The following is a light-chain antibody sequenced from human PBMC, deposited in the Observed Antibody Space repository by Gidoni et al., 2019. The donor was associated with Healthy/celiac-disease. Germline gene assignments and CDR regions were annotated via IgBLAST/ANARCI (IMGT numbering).Light chain of an antibody. CDR2: WAS. Sequence: DIVMTQSPDSLAVSLGDRATINCKSSQSVLYRSNNKNYLAWYQQKPGQPPKLLIYWASTRESGVPDRFSGGGSGTDFTLTISSLQAEDVAVYYCQQYYSTPLFGQGTKLEIK. CDR3: QQYYSTPL. J-gene: IGKJ2*01. CDR1: QSVLYRSNNKNY. V-gene: IGKV4-1*01.